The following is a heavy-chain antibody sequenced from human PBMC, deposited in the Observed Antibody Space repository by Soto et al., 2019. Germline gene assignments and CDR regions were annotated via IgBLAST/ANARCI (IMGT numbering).Heavy chain of an antibody. CDR2: IYYSGST. CDR1: GGSISSGDYY. Sequence: SETLSLTCTVSGGSISSGDYYWSWIRQPPGKGLEWIGYIYYSGSTYYNPSLKSRVTISVDTSKKQFSLKLSSVTAADTAVYYCAREPYGDPYNWFDPWGQGTLVTVSS. D-gene: IGHD4-17*01. CDR3: AREPYGDPYNWFDP. J-gene: IGHJ5*02. V-gene: IGHV4-30-4*01.